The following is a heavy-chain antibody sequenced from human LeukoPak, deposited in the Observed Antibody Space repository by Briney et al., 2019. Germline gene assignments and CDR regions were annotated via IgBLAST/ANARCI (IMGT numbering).Heavy chain of an antibody. V-gene: IGHV3-23*01. Sequence: GGSLRLSCAASGLSFSSYAMSWVREAPGKRVAGASTISGFGGSTYYAGTVKGRFTTSRDNSKNTLYLQRNALRAEDTPVYYFATTKQAHRYFDYWGQGTLVTVSS. D-gene: IGHD1/OR15-1a*01. CDR3: ATTKQAHRYFDY. CDR2: ISGFGGST. J-gene: IGHJ4*02. CDR1: GLSFSSYA.